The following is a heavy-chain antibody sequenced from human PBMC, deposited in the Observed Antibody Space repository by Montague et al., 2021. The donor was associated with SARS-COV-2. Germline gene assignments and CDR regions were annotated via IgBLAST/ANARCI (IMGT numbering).Heavy chain of an antibody. D-gene: IGHD1-26*01. J-gene: IGHJ4*02. V-gene: IGHV6-1*01. CDR3: PRTSASSDY. Sequence: YEVSVKSRITINPDTSKNQISLQLNSVTPEDTAVYYCPRTSASSDYWGQGTLVTVSS.